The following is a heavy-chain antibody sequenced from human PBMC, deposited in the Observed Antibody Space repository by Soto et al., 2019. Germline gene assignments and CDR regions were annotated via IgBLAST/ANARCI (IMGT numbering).Heavy chain of an antibody. D-gene: IGHD3-22*01. J-gene: IGHJ3*02. CDR2: IYYSGST. V-gene: IGHV4-31*03. Sequence: SETLSLTCTVSGGSISSGGYYWSWIRQHPGKGLEWIGYIYYSGSTYYNASLESRVTISVDTSRKQFYLELNSATAADTAVYYCARGLKRLRRYYDSSGPGGAFDIWGQGTMVTVSS. CDR3: ARGLKRLRRYYDSSGPGGAFDI. CDR1: GGSISSGGYY.